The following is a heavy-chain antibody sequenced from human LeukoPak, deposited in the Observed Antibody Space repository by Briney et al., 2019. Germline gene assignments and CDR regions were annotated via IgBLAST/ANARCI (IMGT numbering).Heavy chain of an antibody. Sequence: ASVKVSCKVSGYTLTELSMHWVRQAPGKGLEWMGGFDPEDGETIYAQKFQGRVTMTTDTSTSTAYMELRSLRSDDTAVYYCARAGSPHELLGTNWFDPWGQGTLVTVSS. CDR1: GYTLTELS. D-gene: IGHD1-26*01. CDR2: FDPEDGET. V-gene: IGHV1-24*01. J-gene: IGHJ5*02. CDR3: ARAGSPHELLGTNWFDP.